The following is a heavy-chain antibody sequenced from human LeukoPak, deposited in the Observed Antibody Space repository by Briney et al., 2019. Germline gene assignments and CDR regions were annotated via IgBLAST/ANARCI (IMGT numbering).Heavy chain of an antibody. CDR2: IYYSGSS. V-gene: IGHV4-59*08. D-gene: IGHD3-9*01. Sequence: SETLSLTCTVSGGSISNYYWSWIRQPPGKGLEWIGYIYYSGSSNYNPSLKSRVTISVDTSKNQFSLKLSSVTAADTAVYYCATLDILTGVDFWGQGTLVTVSS. CDR3: ATLDILTGVDF. CDR1: GGSISNYY. J-gene: IGHJ4*02.